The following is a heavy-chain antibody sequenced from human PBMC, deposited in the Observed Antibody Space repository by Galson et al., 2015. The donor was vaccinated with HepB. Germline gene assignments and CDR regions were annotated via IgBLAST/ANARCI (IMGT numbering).Heavy chain of an antibody. V-gene: IGHV3-66*04. CDR3: ARQDKFCSRNNCQRDWFDS. CDR2: SSTGNHE. D-gene: IGHD1-1*01. Sequence: SLRLSCAASGFTVNCFHMSWVRQAPGKRLEWVSLSSTGNHEYYTASVKGRFAVSSDNSINTVYLQMNELRLDDTAVYFCARQDKFCSRNNCQRDWFDSWGQGTLVTVSS. CDR1: GFTVNCFH. J-gene: IGHJ5*01.